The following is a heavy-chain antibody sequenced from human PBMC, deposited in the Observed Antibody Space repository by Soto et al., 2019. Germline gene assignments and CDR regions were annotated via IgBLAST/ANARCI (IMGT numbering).Heavy chain of an antibody. CDR3: AGAGTGTIFDY. CDR1: GFTFSSYG. V-gene: IGHV3-33*01. Sequence: LRLSCAASGFTFSSYGMHWVRQAPGKGLEWVAVIWYDGSNKYYADSVKGRFTISGDNSKNTLYLQMNSLRAEDTAVYYCAGAGTGTIFDYWGQGTLVTVSS. J-gene: IGHJ4*02. CDR2: IWYDGSNK. D-gene: IGHD3-10*01.